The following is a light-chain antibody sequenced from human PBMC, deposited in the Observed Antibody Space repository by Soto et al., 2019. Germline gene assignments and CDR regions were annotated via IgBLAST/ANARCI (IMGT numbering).Light chain of an antibody. V-gene: IGLV2-14*01. CDR2: EVS. J-gene: IGLJ2*01. Sequence: QSVVTQPASVSGSPGQSITVSCTGTSRGVGGYNYVSWYHQHPGKAPKLMIYEVSNRPSGVSNRFSGSKSGKTASLTISGLQTEDEGDYYCSSYTGSSTLLFGGGTKLTVL. CDR1: SRGVGGYNY. CDR3: SSYTGSSTLL.